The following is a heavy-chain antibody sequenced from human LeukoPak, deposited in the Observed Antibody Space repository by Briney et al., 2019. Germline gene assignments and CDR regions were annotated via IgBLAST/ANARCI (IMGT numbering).Heavy chain of an antibody. D-gene: IGHD6-13*01. CDR1: GYPFTYYY. V-gene: IGHV1-2*02. J-gene: IGHJ4*02. CDR2: INLNSGGT. CDR3: ARDSIAAAGLSFDY. Sequence: GASVKVSFKASGYPFTYYYMHWVRPAPGQGLEWMGWINLNSGGTNYAQKFQGRVTMTRDTSISTAYMEVSRLISDDTAVYYCARDSIAAAGLSFDYWGQGTLVTVSS.